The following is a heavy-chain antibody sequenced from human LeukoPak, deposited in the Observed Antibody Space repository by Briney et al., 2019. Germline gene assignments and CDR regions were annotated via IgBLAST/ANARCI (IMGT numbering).Heavy chain of an antibody. Sequence: GGSLRLSCAASGFTVSSNYMSWVRQAPGKGLEWVSVIYSGGSTYYADSVKGRFTISRDNSKNTLYLQMNSLRAEDTALYYCARDFGQRRDFYYYGLDVWGQGTTVTVSS. CDR3: ARDFGQRRDFYYYGLDV. CDR2: IYSGGST. D-gene: IGHD3-3*01. CDR1: GFTVSSNY. J-gene: IGHJ6*02. V-gene: IGHV3-66*01.